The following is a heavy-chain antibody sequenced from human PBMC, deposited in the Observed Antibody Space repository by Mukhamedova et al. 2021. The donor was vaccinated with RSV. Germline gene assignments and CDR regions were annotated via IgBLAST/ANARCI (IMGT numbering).Heavy chain of an antibody. CDR3: AHEGYGSDHWFDP. CDR2: GGST. D-gene: IGHD3-10*01. V-gene: IGHV1-46*01. Sequence: GGSTSYAQKFQGRVTMTRDTSTSTVYMELSSLRSEDTATYFCAHEGYGSDHWFDPWGQGTLVTVSS. J-gene: IGHJ5*02.